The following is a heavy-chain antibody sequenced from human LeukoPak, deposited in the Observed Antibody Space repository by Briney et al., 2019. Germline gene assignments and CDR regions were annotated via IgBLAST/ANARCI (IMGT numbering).Heavy chain of an antibody. D-gene: IGHD5-18*01. Sequence: PGGSLRLSCAASGFTFSSYGMHWVRQAPGKGLEWVAFIRYDGSNKYYADSVKGRFTISRDNSKNTLYLQMNSLRAEDTAVYYCAKSPDTAMVGLDYWGQGTLVTVSS. CDR1: GFTFSSYG. CDR3: AKSPDTAMVGLDY. J-gene: IGHJ4*02. CDR2: IRYDGSNK. V-gene: IGHV3-30*02.